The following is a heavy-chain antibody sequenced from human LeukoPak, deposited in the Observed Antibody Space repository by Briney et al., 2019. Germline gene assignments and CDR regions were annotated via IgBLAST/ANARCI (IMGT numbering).Heavy chain of an antibody. CDR3: AREGSSWPRDFQH. Sequence: ASVKVSCKASGGTFSSYAISWVRQAPGQGLEWMGGIIPIFGTANYAQKFQGRVTITTDESTSTAYMELSSLRSEDTAVYYCAREGSSWPRDFQHWGQGTLVTVSS. CDR2: IIPIFGTA. CDR1: GGTFSSYA. D-gene: IGHD6-13*01. V-gene: IGHV1-69*05. J-gene: IGHJ1*01.